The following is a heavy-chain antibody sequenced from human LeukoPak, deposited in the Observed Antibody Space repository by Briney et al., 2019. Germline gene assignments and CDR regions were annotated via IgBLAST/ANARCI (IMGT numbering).Heavy chain of an antibody. Sequence: PGGSLRLSCAASGFTFSSYRMNWVRQAPGKGLEWVSSISSSSSYIYYADSVKGRFTISRDNAKNSLYLQMNSLRAEDTAVYYCARAREGITIGAFDIWGQGTMVTVSS. J-gene: IGHJ3*02. CDR2: ISSSSSYI. CDR3: ARAREGITIGAFDI. CDR1: GFTFSSYR. V-gene: IGHV3-21*01. D-gene: IGHD3-3*01.